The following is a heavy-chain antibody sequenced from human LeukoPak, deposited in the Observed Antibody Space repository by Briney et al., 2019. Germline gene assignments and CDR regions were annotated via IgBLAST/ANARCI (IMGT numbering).Heavy chain of an antibody. V-gene: IGHV1-2*02. D-gene: IGHD4-17*01. CDR1: GYTFTDYY. CDR3: ATPMTTGYYGMDV. Sequence: GASVKVSCKASGYTFTDYYMHWVRQAPGQGLEWMGWISPNSGGTNYAQKFQGRVTMTRDTSITTAYMELSRLRSEDTAVYYCATPMTTGYYGMDVWGQGTTVTVSS. J-gene: IGHJ6*02. CDR2: ISPNSGGT.